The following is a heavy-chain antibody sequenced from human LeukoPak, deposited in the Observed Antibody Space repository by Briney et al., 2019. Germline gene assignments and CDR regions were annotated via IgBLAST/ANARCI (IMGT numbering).Heavy chain of an antibody. CDR1: GFTFSISA. J-gene: IGHJ4*02. D-gene: IGHD3-10*01. CDR2: ISSSGGST. CDR3: AKLGDAFDY. Sequence: GGSLRLSCAASGFTFSISAMSWVRQPPGKGLEWVSRISSSGGSTYYADSVKGRFTLSRVNSKNTLYLQINNLRAEDTAIYYCAKLGDAFDYWGQGTLVTVSS. V-gene: IGHV3-23*01.